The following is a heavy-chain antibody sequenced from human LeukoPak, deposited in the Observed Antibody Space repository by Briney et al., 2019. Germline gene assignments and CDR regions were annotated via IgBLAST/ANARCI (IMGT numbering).Heavy chain of an antibody. Sequence: GASVKVSCKASGYTFTGYYMHWVRQAPGQGLEWMGRINPNSGGTNYAQKFQGRVTMTRDTSISTAYMELSRLRSDDTAVYYCATQTTDGGGYYFDYWGQGTLVTVSS. CDR1: GYTFTGYY. D-gene: IGHD4-17*01. J-gene: IGHJ4*02. CDR2: INPNSGGT. CDR3: ATQTTDGGGYYFDY. V-gene: IGHV1-2*06.